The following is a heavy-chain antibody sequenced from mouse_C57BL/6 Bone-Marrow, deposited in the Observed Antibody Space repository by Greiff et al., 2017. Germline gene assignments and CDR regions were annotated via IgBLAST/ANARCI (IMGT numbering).Heavy chain of an antibody. D-gene: IGHD2-3*01. CDR3: ARDDGYYRFAY. V-gene: IGHV3-1*01. CDR1: GYSITSGYD. J-gene: IGHJ3*01. Sequence: EVKLMESGPGMVKPSQSLSLTCTVTGYSITSGYDWHWIRHFPGNKLEWMGYISYSGSTNYNPSLKSRISITHVTSKNHFFLKLNSVTTEDTATYYCARDDGYYRFAYWGQGTLVTVSA. CDR2: ISYSGST.